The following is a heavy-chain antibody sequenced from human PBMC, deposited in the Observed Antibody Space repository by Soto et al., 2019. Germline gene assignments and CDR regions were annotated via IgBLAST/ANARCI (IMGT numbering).Heavy chain of an antibody. CDR1: GYTFTSPW. Sequence: PRESLKISCKGSGYTFTSPWIGWVRQMPGKGLEWMGIIYPDNSDTRYSPSFQGQVTISVDKSIRTAYLQWRSLKASDTAMYYCVRPDSTGYYHYWGQGTLVTVSS. CDR2: IYPDNSDT. V-gene: IGHV5-51*01. J-gene: IGHJ4*02. D-gene: IGHD3-22*01. CDR3: VRPDSTGYYHY.